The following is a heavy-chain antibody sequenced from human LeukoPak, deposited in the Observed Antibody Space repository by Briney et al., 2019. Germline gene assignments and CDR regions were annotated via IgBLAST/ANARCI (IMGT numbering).Heavy chain of an antibody. V-gene: IGHV3-74*01. CDR2: INSDGSTT. CDR3: ARAVGGSSDY. J-gene: IGHJ4*02. CDR1: GFTFSSSW. Sequence: GGSLRLSCAASGFTFSSSWMHWVRHAPGKGLVWVSRINSDGSTTTYADSVKGRFTISRDNAKNTLYLQMNSLRADDTAVYYCARAVGGSSDYWGQGTLVTVSS. D-gene: IGHD1-26*01.